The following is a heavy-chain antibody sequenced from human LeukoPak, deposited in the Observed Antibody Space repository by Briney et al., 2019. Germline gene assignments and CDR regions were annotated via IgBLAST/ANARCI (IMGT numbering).Heavy chain of an antibody. CDR1: GFTFDDYA. V-gene: IGHV3-9*01. J-gene: IGHJ5*02. Sequence: SGGSLRLSCAASGFTFDDYAMHWVRQAPGKGLEWVSGISWNSGSIGYADSVKGRFTISRDNAKNSLYLQMNSLRAEDTALYYCAKGYRSGGSCYSSDRNWFDPWGQGTLVTVSS. CDR2: ISWNSGSI. CDR3: AKGYRSGGSCYSSDRNWFDP. D-gene: IGHD2-15*01.